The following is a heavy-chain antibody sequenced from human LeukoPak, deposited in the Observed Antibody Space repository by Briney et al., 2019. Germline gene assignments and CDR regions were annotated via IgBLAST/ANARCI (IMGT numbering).Heavy chain of an antibody. V-gene: IGHV4-59*01. CDR2: IYYSGST. CDR3: ARDQLPIVGATSLFDY. Sequence: PSETLSLTCTVSGGSISSYYWSWIRQPPGKGLEWIGYIYYSGSTNYNPSLKSRVTISVDTSKNQFSLKLSSVTADDTAVYYCARDQLPIVGATSLFDYWGQGTLVTVSS. J-gene: IGHJ4*02. D-gene: IGHD1-26*01. CDR1: GGSISSYY.